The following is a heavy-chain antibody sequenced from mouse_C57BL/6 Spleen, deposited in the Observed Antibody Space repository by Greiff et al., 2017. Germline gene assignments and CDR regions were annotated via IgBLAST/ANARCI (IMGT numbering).Heavy chain of an antibody. Sequence: EVHLVESGGGLVKPGGSLKLSCAASGFTFSDYGMHWVRQAPEQGLEWVAYISSGSSTIYYADTVKGRFTISRDNAKNTLFLQMTSLRSEDTAMYYCARTYYGSSPAWFAYWGQGTLVTVSA. D-gene: IGHD1-1*01. CDR3: ARTYYGSSPAWFAY. CDR1: GFTFSDYG. CDR2: ISSGSSTI. J-gene: IGHJ3*01. V-gene: IGHV5-17*01.